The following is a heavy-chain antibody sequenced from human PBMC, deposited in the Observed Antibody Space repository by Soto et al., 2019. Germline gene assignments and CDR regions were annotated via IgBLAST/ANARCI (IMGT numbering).Heavy chain of an antibody. J-gene: IGHJ4*02. Sequence: QVQLVESGGGVVQPGRSLRLSCAASGFTFSSYGMHWVRQAPGKGLEWVAVISYDGSNKYYADSVKGRFTISRDNSKNTLYLQMNSLRAEDTAVYYCVKTRHQRIAARPPFDYWGQGTLVTVSS. D-gene: IGHD6-6*01. CDR1: GFTFSSYG. V-gene: IGHV3-30*18. CDR3: VKTRHQRIAARPPFDY. CDR2: ISYDGSNK.